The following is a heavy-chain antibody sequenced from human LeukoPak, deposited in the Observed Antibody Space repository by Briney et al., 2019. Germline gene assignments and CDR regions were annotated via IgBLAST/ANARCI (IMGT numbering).Heavy chain of an antibody. J-gene: IGHJ5*02. Sequence: SETLSFTCTVSGGSISSGDYYWGWIRQPPGKGLEWIGYIYYSGSTYYNPSLKSRVTISVDTSKNQFSLTLSSVTAADTAVYYCARARAAAGIGSDPWGQGTLVTVSS. CDR3: ARARAAAGIGSDP. V-gene: IGHV4-30-4*01. D-gene: IGHD6-13*01. CDR1: GGSISSGDYY. CDR2: IYYSGST.